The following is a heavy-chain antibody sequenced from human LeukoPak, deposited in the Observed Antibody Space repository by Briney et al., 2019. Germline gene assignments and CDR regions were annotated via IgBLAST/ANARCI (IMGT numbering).Heavy chain of an antibody. J-gene: IGHJ4*02. Sequence: PGGSLRLSCAASAFTFRSYEMNWVRQAPGKGLEWISYISGTGNNIYYVDSVQGRFTISRDNAKNSLYLQMNSLRAEDTAVYYCARGRYCSGHNCYFDYWGQGTLVTVCS. V-gene: IGHV3-48*03. CDR1: AFTFRSYE. CDR2: ISGTGNNI. D-gene: IGHD2-15*01. CDR3: ARGRYCSGHNCYFDY.